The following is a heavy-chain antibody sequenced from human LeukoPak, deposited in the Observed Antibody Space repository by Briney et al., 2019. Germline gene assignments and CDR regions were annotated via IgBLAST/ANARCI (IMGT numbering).Heavy chain of an antibody. CDR2: IYHSGST. Sequence: SETLSLTCTVSGYSISSGDYWGWIRQPPGKGLEWIGNIYHSGSTYYNPSLKSRVTISIDTSKNQFSLKLSSVTAADTAVYYCTRNEGFDYWGQGTLVTVSS. CDR1: GYSISSGDY. V-gene: IGHV4-38-2*02. J-gene: IGHJ4*02. CDR3: TRNEGFDY.